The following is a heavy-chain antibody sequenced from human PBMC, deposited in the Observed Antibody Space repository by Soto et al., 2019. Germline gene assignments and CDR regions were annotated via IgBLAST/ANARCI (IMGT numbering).Heavy chain of an antibody. Sequence: GGSLRLSCAASGFTFSSYAMQWVRQAPGKGLAWVTVISYDGSNKYYADSVKGRFTISRDNSKNTLYLQMNSLRAEDTAVYYCAKDQSNYDFWSGPDYWGQGTLVTVSS. D-gene: IGHD3-3*01. V-gene: IGHV3-30*18. CDR2: ISYDGSNK. CDR3: AKDQSNYDFWSGPDY. J-gene: IGHJ4*02. CDR1: GFTFSSYA.